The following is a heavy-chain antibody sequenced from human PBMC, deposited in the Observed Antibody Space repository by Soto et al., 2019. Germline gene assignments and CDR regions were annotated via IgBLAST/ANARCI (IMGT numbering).Heavy chain of an antibody. D-gene: IGHD2-2*01. Sequence: QVQLVQSGPEVKKPGSSVKVSCKTSGDTFKKFAISWVRQAPGQGPEWMGGIIPMFGTTKYTQKFQGRVTFTADKSTGTAYMGLTSLMSEDTATYFCARGVVPAGCAAPHYFHYVWTSGAKGPRSPSP. CDR1: GDTFKKFA. J-gene: IGHJ6*02. CDR3: ARGVVPAGCAAPHYFHYVWTS. CDR2: IIPMFGTT. V-gene: IGHV1-69*06.